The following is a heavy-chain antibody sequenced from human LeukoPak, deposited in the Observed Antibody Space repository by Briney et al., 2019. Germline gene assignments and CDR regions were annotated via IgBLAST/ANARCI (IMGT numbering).Heavy chain of an antibody. CDR3: AQDLSYIGLDN. D-gene: IGHD2-15*01. Sequence: GGTLRLSCAASGFTFRNYGMNWVRQAPGKGLEWVSAFSASGSTYYADSVKGRFTVSRDNSENMLYLQMNSLRAEDTAVYYCAQDLSYIGLDNWGQGTLVPVSS. J-gene: IGHJ4*02. V-gene: IGHV3-23*01. CDR1: GFTFRNYG. CDR2: FSASGST.